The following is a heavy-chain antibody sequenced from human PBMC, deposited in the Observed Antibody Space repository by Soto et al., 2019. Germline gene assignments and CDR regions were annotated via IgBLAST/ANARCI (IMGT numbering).Heavy chain of an antibody. CDR1: GFTFDDYG. CDR2: IDWNGRST. V-gene: IGHV3-20*04. J-gene: IGHJ3*02. CDR3: ARVRTAISVDAFDI. D-gene: IGHD2-21*02. Sequence: GGSLRLSCAASGFTFDDYGLTWVRPAPGKGLEWVSGIDWNGRSTGYADSVKGRFTISRDNAKSSLYLQMNSLRAEDTALYYCARVRTAISVDAFDIWGQGTMVTVSS.